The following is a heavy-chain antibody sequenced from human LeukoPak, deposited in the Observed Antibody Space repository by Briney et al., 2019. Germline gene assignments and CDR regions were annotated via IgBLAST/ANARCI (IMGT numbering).Heavy chain of an antibody. CDR3: ARDIGTPYYYDSSGYYSGWFDP. D-gene: IGHD3-22*01. V-gene: IGHV4-59*01. J-gene: IGHJ5*02. CDR1: GGSISSYY. Sequence: SETLSLTCTVSGGSISSYYWSWTRQPPGKGLEWIGYIYYSGSTNYNPSLKSRVTMSVDTSKKQFSLKLRSVTAADTAVYYCARDIGTPYYYDSSGYYSGWFDPWGQGTLVTVSS. CDR2: IYYSGST.